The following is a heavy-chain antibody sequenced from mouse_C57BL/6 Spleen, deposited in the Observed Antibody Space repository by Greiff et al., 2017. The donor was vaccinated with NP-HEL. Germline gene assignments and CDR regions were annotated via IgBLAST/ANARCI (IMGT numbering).Heavy chain of an antibody. Sequence: QVQLQQPGAELVRPGSSVKLSCKASGYPFTSYWMHWVKQRPIQGLEWIGNIDPSDSETHYNQKFKDKATLTVDKSSSTAYMQLSSLTSEDSGVYDCAREGEYGSSPYVDVWGTGTTLTVPS. CDR1: GYPFTSYW. J-gene: IGHJ1*03. CDR2: IDPSDSET. D-gene: IGHD1-1*01. V-gene: IGHV1-52*01. CDR3: AREGEYGSSPYVDV.